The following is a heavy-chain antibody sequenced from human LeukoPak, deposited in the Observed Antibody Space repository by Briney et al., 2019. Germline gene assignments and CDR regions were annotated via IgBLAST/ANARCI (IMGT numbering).Heavy chain of an antibody. CDR2: INPNSGGT. Sequence: ASVKVSCKASGYTFTGYYMHWVRQAPGQGLEWMGWINPNSGGTNYAQKFQGRVTMTRGTSISTAYMELSRLRSDDTAVYYCASRLSQYYDSSGYPLDYWGQGTLVTVSS. CDR1: GYTFTGYY. D-gene: IGHD3-22*01. CDR3: ASRLSQYYDSSGYPLDY. J-gene: IGHJ4*02. V-gene: IGHV1-2*02.